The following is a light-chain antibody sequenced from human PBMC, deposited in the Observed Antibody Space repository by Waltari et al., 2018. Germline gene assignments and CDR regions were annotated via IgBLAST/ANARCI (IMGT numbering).Light chain of an antibody. V-gene: IGKV3-20*01. CDR1: QSISKY. Sequence: EIVLTQSPGTLSLSPGERATLSCRASQSISKYLVWYQQKPGQAPRLPIYEASIRATGIPDRFSGSGSGTDFSLIISRLEPEDFAVYYCQKYEALPATFGQGTKVEIK. CDR2: EAS. CDR3: QKYEALPAT. J-gene: IGKJ1*01.